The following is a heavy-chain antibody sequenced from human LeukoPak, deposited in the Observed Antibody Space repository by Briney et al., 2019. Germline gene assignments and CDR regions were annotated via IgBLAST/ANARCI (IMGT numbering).Heavy chain of an antibody. CDR3: ARGFSPPTVWFGGYYFDY. CDR1: GGSISSGGYY. D-gene: IGHD3-10*01. V-gene: IGHV4-31*03. J-gene: IGHJ4*02. Sequence: SQTLSLTCTVSGGSISSGGYYWSWIRQHPGKGLEWIGYIYYSGSTYYNPSLKSRVTISVDTSKNQFSLKLSSVTAADTAVYYCARGFSPPTVWFGGYYFDYWGQGTLVTVSS. CDR2: IYYSGST.